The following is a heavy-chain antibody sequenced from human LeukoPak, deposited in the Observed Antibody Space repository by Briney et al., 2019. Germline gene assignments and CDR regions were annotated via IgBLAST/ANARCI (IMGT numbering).Heavy chain of an antibody. D-gene: IGHD6-13*01. CDR3: ARATGYDATFDY. Sequence: GGSLRLSCAASGFTFSSYSMNWVRQAPGEGLEWVSSISSSSNYIYYADSMKGRFTISRDNAKNSLYLQMNSLRAEDTAVYFCARATGYDATFDYWGQGTVVTVSS. CDR2: ISSSSNYI. V-gene: IGHV3-21*01. J-gene: IGHJ4*02. CDR1: GFTFSSYS.